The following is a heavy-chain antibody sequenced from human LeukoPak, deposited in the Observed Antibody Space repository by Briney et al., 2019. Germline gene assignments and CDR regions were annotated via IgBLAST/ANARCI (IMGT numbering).Heavy chain of an antibody. J-gene: IGHJ3*01. Sequence: GGSLRLSCAASGFTFSSYSMNWVRQAPGKGLEWVSSISSSSSYIYYADSVKGRFTISRDNAKNSLYLQMNSLRAEDTAVYYCARERRSVVITTDAFDVWGQGTMVTVSS. CDR3: ARERRSVVITTDAFDV. CDR2: ISSSSSYI. V-gene: IGHV3-21*01. CDR1: GFTFSSYS. D-gene: IGHD3-22*01.